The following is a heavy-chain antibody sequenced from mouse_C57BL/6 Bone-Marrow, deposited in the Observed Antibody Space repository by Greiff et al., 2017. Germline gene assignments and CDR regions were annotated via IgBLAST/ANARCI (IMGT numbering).Heavy chain of an antibody. CDR2: IDPSDSYT. CDR3: ARPLRRGDVFGY. D-gene: IGHD1-2*01. CDR1: GYTFTSYW. J-gene: IGHJ2*01. Sequence: QVQLQQPGAELVRPGTSVKLSCKASGYTFTSYWMHWVKQRPGQGLEWIGVIDPSDSYTNYNQKFKGKATLTVDTSSSTAYMQLSSLTSEDSAVYYCARPLRRGDVFGYWGQGTTLTVSS. V-gene: IGHV1-59*01.